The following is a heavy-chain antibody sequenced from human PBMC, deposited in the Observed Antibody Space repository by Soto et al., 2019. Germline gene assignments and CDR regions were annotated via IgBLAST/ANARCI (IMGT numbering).Heavy chain of an antibody. CDR1: GGSISSGGYS. CDR3: ARVRTYSGSYQFDY. Sequence: QLQLQESGSGLVKPSQTLSLTCAVSGGSISSGGYSWSWIRQPPGKGLEWIGYIYHSGSTYYNPSLKSRVTIAVDRSKNHFSLKLSSVTAADTAVYYCARVRTYSGSYQFDYWGQGTLVTVSS. J-gene: IGHJ4*02. CDR2: IYHSGST. D-gene: IGHD1-26*01. V-gene: IGHV4-30-2*01.